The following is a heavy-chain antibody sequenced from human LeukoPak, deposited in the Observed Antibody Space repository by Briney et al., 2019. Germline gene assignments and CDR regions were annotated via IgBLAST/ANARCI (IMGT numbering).Heavy chain of an antibody. CDR1: GFTFSSYG. Sequence: PGGSLRLSCAASGFTFSSYGMSWVRQAPGKGLEWVSAISGSGGSTYYADSVKGRFTISRDNAKNSLYLQMNSLRAEDTAVYYCAREDASGFDYWGQGTLVTVSS. D-gene: IGHD6-25*01. J-gene: IGHJ4*02. V-gene: IGHV3-23*01. CDR3: AREDASGFDY. CDR2: ISGSGGST.